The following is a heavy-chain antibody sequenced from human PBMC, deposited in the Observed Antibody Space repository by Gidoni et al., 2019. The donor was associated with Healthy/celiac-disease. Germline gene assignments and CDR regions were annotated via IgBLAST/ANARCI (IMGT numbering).Heavy chain of an antibody. CDR2: IYSGGST. CDR3: ASMISRQGFDY. CDR1: GFTVSSNY. Sequence: EVQLVESGGGLIQPGGSLRRSCASSGFTVSSNYMSWVRQAPGKGLEWVSVIYSGGSTYYADSVKGRFTISRDNSKNTLYLQMNSLRAEDTAVYYCASMISRQGFDYWGQGTLVTVSS. J-gene: IGHJ4*02. V-gene: IGHV3-53*01. D-gene: IGHD3-16*01.